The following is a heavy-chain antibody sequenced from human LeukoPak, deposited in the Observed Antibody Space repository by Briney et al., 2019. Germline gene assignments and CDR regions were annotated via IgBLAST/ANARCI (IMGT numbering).Heavy chain of an antibody. CDR1: GGSISTYY. J-gene: IGHJ4*02. CDR3: ASLSDF. Sequence: SETLSLTCTVSGGSISTYYWSWVRQPAGKGLEWIGHISTSGSTNYNPSLKSRVTMSLDTSKNQFSLELSSVTAADTAIYYCASLSDFWGQGTLVTVSS. CDR2: ISTSGST. V-gene: IGHV4-4*07.